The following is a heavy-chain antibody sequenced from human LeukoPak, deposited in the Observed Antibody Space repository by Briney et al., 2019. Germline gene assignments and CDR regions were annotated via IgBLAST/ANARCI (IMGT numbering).Heavy chain of an antibody. CDR3: ARDAGYCTSNRCYKDY. CDR2: INSDGSST. CDR1: GFTFSSYW. J-gene: IGHJ4*02. Sequence: GGSLRLSCAASGFTFSSYWMHWVRQAPGKGLVWVSHINSDGSSTTYADSVKGRFTISRDNAKNTLYLQMNSLRVDDTAVYYCARDAGYCTSNRCYKDYWGQGTLVTVSS. D-gene: IGHD2-2*02. V-gene: IGHV3-74*03.